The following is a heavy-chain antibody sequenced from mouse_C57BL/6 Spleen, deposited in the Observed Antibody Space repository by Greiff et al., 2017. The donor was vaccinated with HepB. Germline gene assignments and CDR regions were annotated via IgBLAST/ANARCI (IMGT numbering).Heavy chain of an antibody. CDR2: ISSGSSTI. V-gene: IGHV5-17*01. J-gene: IGHJ2*01. CDR3: ARRNYYGNDFDY. Sequence: EVMLVESGGGLVKPGGSLKLSCAASGFTFSDYGMHWVRQAPEKGLEWVAYISSGSSTIYYADTVKGRFTISRDNAKNTLFLQMTSLRSEDTAMYYCARRNYYGNDFDYWGQGTTLTVSS. D-gene: IGHD2-1*01. CDR1: GFTFSDYG.